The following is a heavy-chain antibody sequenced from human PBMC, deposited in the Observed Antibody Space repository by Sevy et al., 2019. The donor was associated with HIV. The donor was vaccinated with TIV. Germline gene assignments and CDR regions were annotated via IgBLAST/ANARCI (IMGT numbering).Heavy chain of an antibody. CDR2: IYSGGST. J-gene: IGHJ3*02. CDR3: ARETTDHDAFDI. V-gene: IGHV3-53*01. D-gene: IGHD4-17*01. CDR1: GFTVSSNY. Sequence: GGSLRLSCAASGFTVSSNYMSWVRQAPGKGLEWVSVIYSGGSTYYVDSVKGRFTISRDNSKNTLYLQMNSLRAEDTAVYYCARETTDHDAFDIWGQGTMVTVSS.